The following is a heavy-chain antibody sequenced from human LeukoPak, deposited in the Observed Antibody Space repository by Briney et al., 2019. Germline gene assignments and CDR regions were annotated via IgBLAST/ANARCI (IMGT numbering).Heavy chain of an antibody. CDR2: IIPILGIA. J-gene: IGHJ4*02. CDR3: ATDPVVVTSPGHY. D-gene: IGHD4-23*01. Sequence: SVKVSCKASGGTFSSYAISWVRQAPGQGLEWMGRIIPILGIANYAQKFQGRVTITADKSTSTAYMELSSLRSEDTAVYYCATDPVVVTSPGHYWGRGTLVTVSS. V-gene: IGHV1-69*04. CDR1: GGTFSSYA.